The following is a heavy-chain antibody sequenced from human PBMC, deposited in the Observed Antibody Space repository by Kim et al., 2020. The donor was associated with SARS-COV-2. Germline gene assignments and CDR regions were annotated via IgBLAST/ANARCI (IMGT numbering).Heavy chain of an antibody. J-gene: IGHJ4*02. CDR2: MDPNSGKT. CDR1: GFALTTYE. Sequence: ASVKVSCKASGFALTTYEINWVRQAPGQGLEWMGWMDPNSGKTGYAQKFQGRVTMTRSTPINTAYIELSSLRFEDTAIYYFAREVDNWDFDYWGQGTLVTVSS. V-gene: IGHV1-8*01. D-gene: IGHD1-1*01. CDR3: AREVDNWDFDY.